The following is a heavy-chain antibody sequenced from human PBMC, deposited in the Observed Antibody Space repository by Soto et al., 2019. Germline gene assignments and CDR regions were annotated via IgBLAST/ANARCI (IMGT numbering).Heavy chain of an antibody. CDR1: GGSISSYY. V-gene: IGHV4-59*01. CDR3: ARIYGSGSYSPWFDP. J-gene: IGHJ5*02. CDR2: IYYSGST. D-gene: IGHD3-10*01. Sequence: TLSLTCTVSGGSISSYYWSWIRQPPGKGLEWIGYIYYSGSTNYNPSLKSRVTISVDTSKNQFSLKLSSVTAADTAVYYCARIYGSGSYSPWFDPWGQGTLVTVSS.